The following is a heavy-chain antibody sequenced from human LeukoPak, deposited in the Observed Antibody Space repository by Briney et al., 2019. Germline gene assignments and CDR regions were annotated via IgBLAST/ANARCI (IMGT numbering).Heavy chain of an antibody. D-gene: IGHD3-10*01. J-gene: IGHJ5*02. Sequence: GASVKVSCKASGGTFSSYAISWVRQAPGQGLEWMGRIIPILGIANYAQKFQGRVTITADKSTSTAYMELSSLRSEDTAVYYCARDLGGSRSYYNVRPKIWSDPWGQGTLVTVSS. CDR1: GGTFSSYA. V-gene: IGHV1-69*04. CDR3: ARDLGGSRSYYNVRPKIWSDP. CDR2: IIPILGIA.